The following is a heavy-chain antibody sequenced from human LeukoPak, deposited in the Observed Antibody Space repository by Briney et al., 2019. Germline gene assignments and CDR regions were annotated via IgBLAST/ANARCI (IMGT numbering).Heavy chain of an antibody. V-gene: IGHV4-39*01. Sequence: SETLSLTCTVSGGSISSYFWGWIRQPPGKGLEWIGDIYYSGSTYYNPSLKSRVTISVDTSKNQFSLKLSSVTAADTAVYYCARHVVIAIVPTGYDYWGQGTLVTVSS. J-gene: IGHJ4*02. CDR2: IYYSGST. CDR3: ARHVVIAIVPTGYDY. CDR1: GGSISSYF. D-gene: IGHD2-2*01.